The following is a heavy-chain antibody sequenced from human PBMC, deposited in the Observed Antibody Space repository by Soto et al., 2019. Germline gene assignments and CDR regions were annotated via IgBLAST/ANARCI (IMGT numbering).Heavy chain of an antibody. CDR2: IHHSGST. CDR3: ARAGRAVDFDY. J-gene: IGHJ4*02. V-gene: IGHV4-4*02. CDR1: GDSISNNNW. Sequence: QVQLQESGPGLVKPSGTLSLTCVVSGDSISNNNWWSWVRQPPGKGLEWIGEIHHSGSTNYNPSRKSPVTISLDKSKNEFSLKVSSVTAADTAVYYCARAGRAVDFDYWGQGALVTVSS. D-gene: IGHD6-19*01.